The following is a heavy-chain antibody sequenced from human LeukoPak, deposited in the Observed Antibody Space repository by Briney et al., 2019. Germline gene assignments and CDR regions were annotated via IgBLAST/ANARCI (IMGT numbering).Heavy chain of an antibody. J-gene: IGHJ4*02. CDR2: INAGNGNT. CDR1: GYTFTSYA. D-gene: IGHD4-17*01. V-gene: IGHV1-3*01. CDR3: ARDRAVTTHARFDY. Sequence: ASVKVSCKASGYTFTSYAMHWVRQPPGQRLEWMGWINAGNGNTKYSQKFQGRVTITRDTSASTAYMELSSLRSEDTAVYYCARDRAVTTHARFDYWGQGTLVTVSS.